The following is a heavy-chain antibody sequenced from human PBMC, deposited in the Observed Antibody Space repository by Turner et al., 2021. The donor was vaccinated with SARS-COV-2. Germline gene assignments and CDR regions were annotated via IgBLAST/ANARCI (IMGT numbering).Heavy chain of an antibody. J-gene: IGHJ4*02. Sequence: QVQLHQWVAGLFQPSATLSLTCAVYGGSSSDDSWTWVRQPPGKGLEWNGEIGTSGRTNYSPSLKSRLTISVDRSNNQLYRQLSYLTAADKGVYYCERRGPHNGWSFDYWGQGTMVTVSS. V-gene: IGHV4-34*01. CDR1: GGSSSDDS. D-gene: IGHD6-19*01. CDR3: ERRGPHNGWSFDY. CDR2: IGTSGRT.